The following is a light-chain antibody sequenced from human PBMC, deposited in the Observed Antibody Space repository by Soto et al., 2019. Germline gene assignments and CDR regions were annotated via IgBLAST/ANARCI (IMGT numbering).Light chain of an antibody. Sequence: ELVLPQSPATLSLSPGERATLSGRASQSVSTYLAWYQQKPGQAPRLLIFDTSNRATGIPARFSGSGSGTDFTLTISSLEPEDFAVYYCQQRSNWPPITFGQGTRLEI. V-gene: IGKV3-11*01. CDR3: QQRSNWPPIT. CDR2: DTS. CDR1: QSVSTY. J-gene: IGKJ5*01.